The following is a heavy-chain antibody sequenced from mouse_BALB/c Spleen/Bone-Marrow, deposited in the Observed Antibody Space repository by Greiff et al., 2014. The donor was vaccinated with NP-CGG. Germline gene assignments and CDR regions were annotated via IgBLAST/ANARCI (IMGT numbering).Heavy chain of an antibody. Sequence: VQLQQPGAELVRSGAPVKLSCTASGFNIKDYYMHWVKQRPEQGLEWIGWIDPENGDTEYAPKFQGKATMTADTSSNTAYLQXXXXXXXDTAVYYCXXXXXYDFDYFDYWGQGTTLTVSS. D-gene: IGHD2-4*01. CDR1: GFNIKDYY. CDR3: XXXXXYDFDYFDY. J-gene: IGHJ2*01. V-gene: IGHV14-4*02. CDR2: IDPENGDT.